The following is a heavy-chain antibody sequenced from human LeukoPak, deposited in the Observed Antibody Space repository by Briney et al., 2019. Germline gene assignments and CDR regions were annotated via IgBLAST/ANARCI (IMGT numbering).Heavy chain of an antibody. J-gene: IGHJ4*02. D-gene: IGHD6-19*01. V-gene: IGHV3-23*01. CDR1: GFTFSSYA. CDR2: ISGSGGST. Sequence: PGGSLRLSCAASGFTFSSYAMSRVRQAPGKGLEWVSRISGSGGSTYYADSVKGRFTISRDNSKNTLYMQMNSLRAEDTAVYYCAKGNSGWYDYWGQGTLVTVSS. CDR3: AKGNSGWYDY.